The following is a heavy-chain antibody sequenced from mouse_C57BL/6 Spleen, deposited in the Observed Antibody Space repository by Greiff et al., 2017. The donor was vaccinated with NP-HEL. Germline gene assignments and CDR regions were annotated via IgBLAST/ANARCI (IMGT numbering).Heavy chain of an antibody. J-gene: IGHJ1*03. CDR2: INPSSGYT. CDR1: GYTFTSYT. Sequence: QVQLKESGAELARPGASVKMSCKASGYTFTSYTMHWVKQRPGQGLEWIGYINPSSGYTKYNQKFKDKATLTADKSSSTAYMQLSSLTSEDSAVYYCARSGGMYWYFDVWGTGTTVTVSS. CDR3: ARSGGMYWYFDV. D-gene: IGHD2-10*02. V-gene: IGHV1-4*01.